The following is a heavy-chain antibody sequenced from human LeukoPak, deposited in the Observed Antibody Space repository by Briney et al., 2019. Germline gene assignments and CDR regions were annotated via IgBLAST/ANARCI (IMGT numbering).Heavy chain of an antibody. D-gene: IGHD3-3*01. CDR3: TTEIFGVVIGGLAYDI. Sequence: ASVKVSCKASGYTFTSYYMHWVRQAPGQGLEGMGIINPSGGSTSYAQKCQGRVTMTRDTSTSTVYMELSSLRSEDTAVYYCTTEIFGVVIGGLAYDIWGQGKMVTVSS. CDR2: INPSGGST. V-gene: IGHV1-46*01. J-gene: IGHJ3*02. CDR1: GYTFTSYY.